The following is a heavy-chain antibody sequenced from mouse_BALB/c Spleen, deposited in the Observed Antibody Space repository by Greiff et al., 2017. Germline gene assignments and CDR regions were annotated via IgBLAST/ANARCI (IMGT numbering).Heavy chain of an antibody. CDR3: TRGNYYGYDGFAY. J-gene: IGHJ3*01. CDR1: GYTFTSYW. D-gene: IGHD2-2*01. CDR2: IYPSDSYT. V-gene: IGHV1-69*02. Sequence: QVQLQQPGAELVRPGASVKLSCKASGYTFTSYWINWVKQRPGQGLEWIGNIYPSDSYTNYNQKFKDKATLTVDKSSSTAYMQLSSPTSEDSAVYYCTRGNYYGYDGFAYWGQGTLVTVSA.